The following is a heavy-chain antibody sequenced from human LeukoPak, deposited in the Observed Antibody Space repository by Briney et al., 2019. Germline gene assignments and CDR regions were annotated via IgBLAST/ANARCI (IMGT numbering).Heavy chain of an antibody. D-gene: IGHD5-18*01. J-gene: IGHJ6*03. CDR2: ISSSGSTI. V-gene: IGHV3-48*04. CDR1: GFTFSSYS. Sequence: GGSLRLSCAASGFTFSSYSMNWVRQAPGKGLEWVSYISSSGSTIYYADFVKGRFTISRDNAKNSLYLQMNSLRAEDTAVYYCARDERIQLWLSYYYYMDVWGKGTTVTVSS. CDR3: ARDERIQLWLSYYYYMDV.